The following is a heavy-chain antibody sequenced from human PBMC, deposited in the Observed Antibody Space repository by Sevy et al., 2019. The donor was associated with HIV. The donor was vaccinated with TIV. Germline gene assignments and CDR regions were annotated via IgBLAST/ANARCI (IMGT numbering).Heavy chain of an antibody. Sequence: GGSLRLSCAASGFTVSSNYMSWVRQAPGKGLEWVSVIYSGGSTYYADSVKGRFTISRDNSKNTPYLQMNSLRAEDTAVYYCARVNGSGGSCYYYYGMDVWGQGTTVTVSS. V-gene: IGHV3-53*01. CDR2: IYSGGST. CDR1: GFTVSSNY. CDR3: ARVNGSGGSCYYYYGMDV. D-gene: IGHD2-15*01. J-gene: IGHJ6*02.